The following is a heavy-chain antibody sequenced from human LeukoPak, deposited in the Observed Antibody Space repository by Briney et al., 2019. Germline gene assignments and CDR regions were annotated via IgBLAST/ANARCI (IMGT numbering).Heavy chain of an antibody. CDR1: GLSVSSNY. CDR3: ARDLGYSYGPTGQDY. Sequence: LPGGSLRLSCVASGLSVSSNYMSWVRQAPGKGLEWVSVIYGGGSTYYADSVKGRFTISRDNSKNTLYLQMNSLRAEDTAVYYCARDLGYSYGPTGQDYWGQGTLVTVSS. V-gene: IGHV3-53*01. J-gene: IGHJ4*02. CDR2: IYGGGST. D-gene: IGHD5-18*01.